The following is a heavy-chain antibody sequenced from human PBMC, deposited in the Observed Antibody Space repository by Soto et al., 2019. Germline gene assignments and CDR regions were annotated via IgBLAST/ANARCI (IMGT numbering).Heavy chain of an antibody. CDR1: GGSVSSGSYY. CDR2: IYYSGST. D-gene: IGHD2-21*01. CDR3: ARRHIVVVPRYFDL. Sequence: PSETLSLTCTVSGGSVSSGSYYWSWIRQPPGKGLEWIGYIYYSGSTNYNPSLKSRVTISVDTSKNHFSLKLSSVTAADTAVYYCARRHIVVVPRYFDLWDRGTLVTVSS. V-gene: IGHV4-61*03. J-gene: IGHJ2*01.